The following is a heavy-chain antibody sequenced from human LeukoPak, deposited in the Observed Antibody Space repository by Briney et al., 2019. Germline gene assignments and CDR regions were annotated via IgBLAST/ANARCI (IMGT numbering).Heavy chain of an antibody. CDR1: GYSISSGYY. CDR3: ARGIGYSSSPR. D-gene: IGHD6-13*01. V-gene: IGHV4-38-2*02. J-gene: IGHJ4*02. Sequence: PSETLSLTCTVSGYSISSGYYWGWIRQPPGKGLEWIGSIYHSGSTYYNPSLKSRVTISVDTSKNQFSLKLSSVTAADTAAYYCARGIGYSSSPRWGQGTLVTVSS. CDR2: IYHSGST.